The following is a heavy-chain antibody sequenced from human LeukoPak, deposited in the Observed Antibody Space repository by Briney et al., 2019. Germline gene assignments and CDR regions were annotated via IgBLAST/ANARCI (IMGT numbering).Heavy chain of an antibody. CDR1: GGSISSSNYY. D-gene: IGHD1-14*01. Sequence: SETLSLTCTVSGGSISSSNYYWGWIRQPPGKGLEWIASIHYSETTYYNPSLKSRVTISVDTSKNHFSLKLSSVTAADTAVYYCARGPTYRPIDFWGQGALVTVSS. CDR2: IHYSETT. V-gene: IGHV4-39*02. CDR3: ARGPTYRPIDF. J-gene: IGHJ4*02.